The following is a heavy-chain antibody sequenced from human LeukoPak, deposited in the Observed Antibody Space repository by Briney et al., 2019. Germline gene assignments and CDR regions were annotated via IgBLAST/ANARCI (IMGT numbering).Heavy chain of an antibody. CDR3: ATTRWTSERGGFDY. CDR1: GGSISTYY. J-gene: IGHJ4*02. D-gene: IGHD1-1*01. CDR2: IYYSGYT. V-gene: IGHV4-59*08. Sequence: SETLSLTCTVSGGSISTYYWSWFRQPPGKGLEWIGYIYYSGYTNYIPSLKSRVTISLDTSKNQFSLKVSSVTAADTAMYYCATTRWTSERGGFDYWGQGTLVTVSS.